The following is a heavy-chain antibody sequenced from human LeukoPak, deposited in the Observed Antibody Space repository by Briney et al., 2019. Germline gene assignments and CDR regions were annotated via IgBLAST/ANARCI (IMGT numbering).Heavy chain of an antibody. CDR3: ARMESWELPVSATKYYYGMDV. D-gene: IGHD1-26*01. CDR2: INSGGSIT. V-gene: IGHV3-74*01. CDR1: GFTFSSYW. J-gene: IGHJ6*02. Sequence: PGGSLRLSCAASGFTFSSYWMHWVRQAPGKGLVWVSRINSGGSITTYADFVKGRFTISRDNANNTLYLQMNSLKAEDTAVYYCARMESWELPVSATKYYYGMDVWGQGTTVTVSS.